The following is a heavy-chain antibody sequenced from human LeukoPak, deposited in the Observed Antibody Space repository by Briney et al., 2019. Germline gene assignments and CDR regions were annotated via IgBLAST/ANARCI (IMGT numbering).Heavy chain of an antibody. J-gene: IGHJ4*02. CDR2: ISAYNGNT. D-gene: IGHD3-9*01. V-gene: IGHV1-18*01. CDR1: GYTFTSYG. Sequence: GASVTVSCTASGYTFTSYGISWVRQAPGQGLEWMGWISAYNGNTNYAQKLQGRVTMTTDTSTSTAYMELRSLRSDDTAVYYCARAFDWLPTQRFDYWGQGTLVTVSS. CDR3: ARAFDWLPTQRFDY.